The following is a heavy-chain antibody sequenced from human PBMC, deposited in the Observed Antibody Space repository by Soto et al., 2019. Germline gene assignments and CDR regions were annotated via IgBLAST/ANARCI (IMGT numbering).Heavy chain of an antibody. Sequence: ASVKVSCKASGYTFTSYDINWVRQATGQGLEWMGWMNPNSGNTGYAQKFQGRVTMTRDTSASTAYMELSSLRSEDTAVYYCARSGYFPSYYYGMDVWGQGTTVTVSS. D-gene: IGHD3-9*01. CDR2: MNPNSGNT. J-gene: IGHJ6*02. CDR3: ARSGYFPSYYYGMDV. V-gene: IGHV1-8*01. CDR1: GYTFTSYD.